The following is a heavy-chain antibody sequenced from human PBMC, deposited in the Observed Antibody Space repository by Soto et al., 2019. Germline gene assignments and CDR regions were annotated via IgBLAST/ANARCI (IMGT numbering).Heavy chain of an antibody. J-gene: IGHJ6*02. Sequence: GGSLRLSCAASGFSFNDNWMHWVRQVPGKGLMWVSRLKSDGRDTIYADSVKGRFTVSRDSAKNTLYLQMNSLRVEDTAMYYCVREMPVPIRGGYYYYSVLDAWGQGTTVTVSS. CDR2: LKSDGRDT. V-gene: IGHV3-74*01. D-gene: IGHD2-2*01. CDR3: VREMPVPIRGGYYYYSVLDA. CDR1: GFSFNDNW.